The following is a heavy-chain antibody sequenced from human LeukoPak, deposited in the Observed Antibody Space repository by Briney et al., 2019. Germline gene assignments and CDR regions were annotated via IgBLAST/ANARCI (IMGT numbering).Heavy chain of an antibody. D-gene: IGHD6-6*01. CDR2: ISYDGSNK. CDR1: GFTFSSYA. J-gene: IGHJ4*02. V-gene: IGHV3-30*04. Sequence: HPGRSLRPSCAASGFTFSSYAMHWVRQAPGKGLEWVAVISYDGSNKYYADSVKGRFTISRDNSKNTLYLQMNSLRAEDTAVYYCARALYSSSYNGYWGQGTLVTVSS. CDR3: ARALYSSSYNGY.